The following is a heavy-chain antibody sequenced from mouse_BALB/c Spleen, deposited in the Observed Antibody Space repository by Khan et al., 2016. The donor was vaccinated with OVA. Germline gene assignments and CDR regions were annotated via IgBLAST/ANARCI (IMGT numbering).Heavy chain of an antibody. Sequence: EVQLQESGPELMKPGASVKISCKASGYSFTTYYIHWVMQSHGKSLEWIGYIDPFSGGTTYNQKFKGKATLTVDTSSSTAHIHLSNLTSEDSAVYDCTRYGYVAWFAYWGQGTLVTVSA. V-gene: IGHV1S135*01. CDR3: TRYGYVAWFAY. J-gene: IGHJ3*01. D-gene: IGHD2-2*01. CDR2: IDPFSGGT. CDR1: GYSFTTYY.